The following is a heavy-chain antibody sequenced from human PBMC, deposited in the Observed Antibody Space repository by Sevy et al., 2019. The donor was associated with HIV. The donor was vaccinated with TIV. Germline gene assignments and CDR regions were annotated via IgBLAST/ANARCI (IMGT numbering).Heavy chain of an antibody. CDR3: SRHLNGAALAVFDI. Sequence: SETLSLTCTVSGGSTSSSDYYWGWIRQPPGKGLEWIGSIFYSGSTYYHPSLTSRVTISVDTSKNQFSLNLNSVTASDTAVYYCSRHLNGAALAVFDIWGQGTMVTVSS. CDR1: GGSTSSSDYY. CDR2: IFYSGST. J-gene: IGHJ3*02. D-gene: IGHD2-15*01. V-gene: IGHV4-39*01.